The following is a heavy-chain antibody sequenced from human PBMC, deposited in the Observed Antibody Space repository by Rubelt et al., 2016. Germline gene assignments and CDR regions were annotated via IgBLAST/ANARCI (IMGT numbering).Heavy chain of an antibody. CDR3: ASTVSIN. J-gene: IGHJ4*02. Sequence: EVQLVESGGGLIQPGGSLRLSCAASGFTFSSYSMNWVRQAPGKGLEWVSSISSGISYIYNADSVKGRFTTSRDNAKNSLYLQMNSLRAEDTAVYYCASTVSINWGQGTLVTVSS. CDR2: ISSGISYI. CDR1: GFTFSSYS. D-gene: IGHD4-17*01. V-gene: IGHV3-21*01.